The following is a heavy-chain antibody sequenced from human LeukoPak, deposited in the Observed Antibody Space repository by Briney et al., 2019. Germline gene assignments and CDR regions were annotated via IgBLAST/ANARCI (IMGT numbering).Heavy chain of an antibody. CDR1: GFTFSTYG. Sequence: GGSLRLSCAASGFTFSTYGMSWVRQAPGKGLEWVSGISGSGGSTTYADSVKGRFTISRDNSKKTVYLQMNSLRVEDTAVYYCAKDPVAYNYGYGFDSWGQGTLVTVSS. V-gene: IGHV3-23*01. J-gene: IGHJ4*02. CDR2: ISGSGGST. CDR3: AKDPVAYNYGYGFDS. D-gene: IGHD5-18*01.